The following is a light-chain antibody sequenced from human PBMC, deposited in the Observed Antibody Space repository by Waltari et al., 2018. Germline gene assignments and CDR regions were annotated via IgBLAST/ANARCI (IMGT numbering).Light chain of an antibody. J-gene: IGLJ1*01. V-gene: IGLV1-44*01. CDR3: VAWDDSLNAYV. Sequence: QSVLTQPSSASGTPGQRVTLSCSGSSSNLGTNTVNWYQPLPGTAPKVLIYSDNQRHSGVPNRFSGSKSGTSASLAIVGLQSEDEADYFCVAWDDSLNAYVFGTGTKVTVL. CDR1: SSNLGTNT. CDR2: SDN.